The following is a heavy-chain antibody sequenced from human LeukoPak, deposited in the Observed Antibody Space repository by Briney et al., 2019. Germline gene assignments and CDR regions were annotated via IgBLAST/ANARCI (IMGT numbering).Heavy chain of an antibody. V-gene: IGHV3-23*01. D-gene: IGHD5-18*01. CDR1: GFTFSSYA. CDR3: AKDSLDTAMVLYFDY. Sequence: GGSLRLSCAASGFTFSSYAMSWVRQAPGKGLEWVSAISGSGGSTYYADSVKGRFTISRENSKNTLYLQMNSLRAEDTAVYYCAKDSLDTAMVLYFDYWGQGTLVTVSS. J-gene: IGHJ4*02. CDR2: ISGSGGST.